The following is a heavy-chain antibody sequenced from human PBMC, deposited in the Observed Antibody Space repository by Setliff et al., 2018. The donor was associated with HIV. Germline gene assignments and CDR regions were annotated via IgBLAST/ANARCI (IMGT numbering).Heavy chain of an antibody. Sequence: PGESLKISCVASGFTFSSYGMHWVRQAPGKGLEWVAFIRYDGSNKYYADSVKDRFTISRDNSKNTLYLQMKSLRGEDTAVYYCAKYESGSFDYWGQGTLVTVSS. CDR3: AKYESGSFDY. CDR2: IRYDGSNK. J-gene: IGHJ4*02. D-gene: IGHD3-22*01. V-gene: IGHV3-30*02. CDR1: GFTFSSYG.